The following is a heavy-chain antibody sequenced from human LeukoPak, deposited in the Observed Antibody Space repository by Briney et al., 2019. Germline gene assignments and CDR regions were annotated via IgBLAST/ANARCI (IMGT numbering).Heavy chain of an antibody. J-gene: IGHJ4*02. CDR1: GFTFSSYA. D-gene: IGHD2-8*01. CDR3: AKDPTNYCTNGVCYDFDY. V-gene: IGHV3-23*01. Sequence: PGGSLRLSCAASGFTFSSYAMSWVRQAPGKGLEWVSAISDSGGSTYYADSVKGRFTISRDNSKNTLYLQMNSLRAEDTAVYYCAKDPTNYCTNGVCYDFDYWGQGTLVTVSS. CDR2: ISDSGGST.